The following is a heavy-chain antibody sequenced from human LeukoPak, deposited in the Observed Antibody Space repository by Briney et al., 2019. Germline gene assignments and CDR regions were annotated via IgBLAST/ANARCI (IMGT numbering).Heavy chain of an antibody. V-gene: IGHV3-66*02. CDR2: IYSGGST. CDR3: VRDGGGSYFDY. D-gene: IGHD1-26*01. J-gene: IGHJ4*02. CDR1: GFTVSSNY. Sequence: PGGSLRLSCAASGFTVSSNYMSWVRQAPGKGLEWVSVIYSGGSTYYADSVKGRFTISRDNSKNTLYLQMNSLRAEDTAVYYCVRDGGGSYFDYWGQGTLVTVSS.